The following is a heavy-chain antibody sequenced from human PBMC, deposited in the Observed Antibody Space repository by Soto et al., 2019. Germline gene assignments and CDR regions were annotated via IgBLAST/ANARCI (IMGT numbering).Heavy chain of an antibody. D-gene: IGHD4-17*01. J-gene: IGHJ5*02. CDR3: TGRGGDSLQDT. Sequence: EVQLVESGGGLVQPGGSLKVSCTGFGFNFSGSALHWVRQPSGKGLEWVGRIRVKTKTYATSYATSVQGRFFLSRDNSKNTAYLQMNSLRDDDTGVYYCTGRGGDSLQDTWGPGTLVTVSS. CDR1: GFNFSGSA. V-gene: IGHV3-73*01. CDR2: IRVKTKTYAT.